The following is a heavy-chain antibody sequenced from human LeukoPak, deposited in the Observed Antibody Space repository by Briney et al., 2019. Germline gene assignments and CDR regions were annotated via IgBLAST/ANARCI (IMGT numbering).Heavy chain of an antibody. CDR2: IKSKTDGGTT. D-gene: IGHD3-3*01. Sequence: GGSLRLSCVASGFTFSSYAKSWVRQAPGKGLEWVGRIKSKTDGGTTDYAAPVKGRFTISRDDSKNTLYLQMNSLKTEDTAVYYCTTLFGVVTGLIVDYWGQGTLVTVSS. J-gene: IGHJ4*02. V-gene: IGHV3-15*01. CDR3: TTLFGVVTGLIVDY. CDR1: GFTFSSYA.